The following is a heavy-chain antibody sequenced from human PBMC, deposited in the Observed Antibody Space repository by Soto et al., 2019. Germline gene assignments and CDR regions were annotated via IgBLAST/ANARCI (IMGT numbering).Heavy chain of an antibody. D-gene: IGHD3-16*01. Sequence: ASVKVSCKASGYTFTSYGISWVRQAPGQGLEWMGWISAYNGNTNYAQKLQGRVTMTTDTSTSTAYMELRSLRSDDTAVYYCARDALRVLGETNWFDPWGQGTLVTVAS. CDR2: ISAYNGNT. CDR3: ARDALRVLGETNWFDP. V-gene: IGHV1-18*01. CDR1: GYTFTSYG. J-gene: IGHJ5*02.